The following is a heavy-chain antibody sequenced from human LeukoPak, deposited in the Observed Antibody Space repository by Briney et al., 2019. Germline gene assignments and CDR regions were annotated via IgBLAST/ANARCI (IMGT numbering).Heavy chain of an antibody. J-gene: IGHJ1*01. CDR2: INHSGST. CDR3: AAPAAGTGRGFQH. D-gene: IGHD6-13*01. V-gene: IGHV4-34*01. Sequence: SETLSLTCAVYGGSFSGYYWSWIRQPPGKGLEWIREINHSGSTNYNPSLKSRVTISVDTSKNQFSLKLSSVTAADTAVYYCAAPAAGTGRGFQHWGQGTLVTVSS. CDR1: GGSFSGYY.